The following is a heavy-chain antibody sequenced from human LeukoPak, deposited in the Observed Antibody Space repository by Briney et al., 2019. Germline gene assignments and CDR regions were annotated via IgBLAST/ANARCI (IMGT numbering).Heavy chain of an antibody. D-gene: IGHD3-10*01. CDR2: ISGSGGST. CDR1: GFTFSSYA. Sequence: GGSLRLSCAASGFTFSSYAMNWDRQAPGKGLEWVAAISGSGGSTYYADSVKGRFTISRDNAKNSLYLQMNSLRAEDTAVYYCARDYGSGSYYNPENYFDYWGQGTLVTVSS. V-gene: IGHV3-23*01. CDR3: ARDYGSGSYYNPENYFDY. J-gene: IGHJ4*02.